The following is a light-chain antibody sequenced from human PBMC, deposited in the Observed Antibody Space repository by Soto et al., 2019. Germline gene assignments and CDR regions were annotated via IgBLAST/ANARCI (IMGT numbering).Light chain of an antibody. Sequence: ELVLSHSPGTLSLTPGERATLSFSASQSVSSSYLAWYQQKPGQAPRLLIYGASSRATGIPDRFSGSGSGTDFTLTISRLEPEDFAVYYCQQYGSSLGVTFGGGTKVDIK. J-gene: IGKJ4*01. CDR1: QSVSSSY. CDR2: GAS. V-gene: IGKV3-20*01. CDR3: QQYGSSLGVT.